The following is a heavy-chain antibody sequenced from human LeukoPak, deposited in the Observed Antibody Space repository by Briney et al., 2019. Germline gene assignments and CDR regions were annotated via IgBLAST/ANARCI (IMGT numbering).Heavy chain of an antibody. D-gene: IGHD1-1*01. CDR3: ARDERWSQNMGVDY. V-gene: IGHV4-61*02. Sequence: SQTLSLTCTVSGDSISSGNYYWSWIRQPAGKGLEWIGRIYSSGSTNYNPSLKSRVTISVDTSKNQFSLKLSSVTAADTAVYYCARDERWSQNMGVDYWGQGTLVTVSS. CDR1: GDSISSGNYY. CDR2: IYSSGST. J-gene: IGHJ4*02.